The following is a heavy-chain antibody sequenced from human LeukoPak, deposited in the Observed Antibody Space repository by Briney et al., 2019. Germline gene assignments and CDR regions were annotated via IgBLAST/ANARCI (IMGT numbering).Heavy chain of an antibody. CDR2: IRSNGGST. CDR1: GFTFNSYA. CDR3: ARGYDFWSGYWSHSDY. Sequence: GSPRLSRAAFGFTFNSYAMHWVRQAPGKGLGDVSGIRSNGGSTYYANSVKGRFTSSRDNSKSTLYLQMGSLRAEDMAVYYCARGYDFWSGYWSHSDYWGQGTLVTVSS. J-gene: IGHJ4*02. D-gene: IGHD3-3*01. V-gene: IGHV3-64*01.